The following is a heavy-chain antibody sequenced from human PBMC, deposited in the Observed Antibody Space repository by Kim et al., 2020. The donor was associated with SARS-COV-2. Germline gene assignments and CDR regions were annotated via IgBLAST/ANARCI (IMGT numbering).Heavy chain of an antibody. J-gene: IGHJ6*01. D-gene: IGHD3-16*01. Sequence: SQTLSLTCAIYGDSVSSSSAAWIWIRQSPSRGLEWLGRTYYRSKWYYDYPVSVKSRITINPDTSKSQFSLQLNSVTPEDTAVYYCAREKRTTHNYDYLGMDVWGQGTTDNVSS. CDR3: AREKRTTHNYDYLGMDV. V-gene: IGHV6-1*01. CDR1: GDSVSSSSAA. CDR2: TYYRSKWYY.